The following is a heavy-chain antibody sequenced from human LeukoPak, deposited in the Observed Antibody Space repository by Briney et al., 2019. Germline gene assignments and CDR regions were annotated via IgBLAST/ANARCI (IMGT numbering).Heavy chain of an antibody. Sequence: GGSLRLSCAASGFTFSSYGMHWVRQAPGKGLEWVALIWYDGSNKYYADSVKGRLTISRDNSKNTLYLQMNSLRAEDTAVYYCAKDYGFTRINWFDPWGQGTLVTVSS. D-gene: IGHD4-17*01. V-gene: IGHV3-33*06. CDR3: AKDYGFTRINWFDP. CDR1: GFTFSSYG. CDR2: IWYDGSNK. J-gene: IGHJ5*02.